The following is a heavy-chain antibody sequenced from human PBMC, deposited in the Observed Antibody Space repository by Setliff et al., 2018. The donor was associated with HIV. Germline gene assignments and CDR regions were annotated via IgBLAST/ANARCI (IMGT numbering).Heavy chain of an antibody. D-gene: IGHD3-10*01. V-gene: IGHV4-31*01. CDR1: GASINRGIYY. Sequence: SETLSRTCSVSGASINRGIYYWNWIRQYPGKGLEWIGYTDYSGSAYYNPSLRRQISISLCTSKNQIILKMDSVTAADTAVYYCATADKFSSGTSLLFDYFEMWGPGTMVAISS. CDR2: TDYSGSA. J-gene: IGHJ3*02. CDR3: ATADKFSSGTSLLFDYFEM.